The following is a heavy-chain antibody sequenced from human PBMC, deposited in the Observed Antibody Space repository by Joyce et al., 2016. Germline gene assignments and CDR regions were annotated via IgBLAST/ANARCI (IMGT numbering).Heavy chain of an antibody. Sequence: QVQLQESGPGLVKPSETLSLTCTVSGGSISSYYWNWIRQPPGKGLEWIGYIYYSRSTNYNPALKSRDTISIDTSKNQFALKLSSVTAADTAVYYCARDRGSSSFFYYYYYMDVWGKGTTVTVSS. D-gene: IGHD6-6*01. CDR3: ARDRGSSSFFYYYYYMDV. J-gene: IGHJ6*03. V-gene: IGHV4-59*01. CDR1: GGSISSYY. CDR2: IYYSRST.